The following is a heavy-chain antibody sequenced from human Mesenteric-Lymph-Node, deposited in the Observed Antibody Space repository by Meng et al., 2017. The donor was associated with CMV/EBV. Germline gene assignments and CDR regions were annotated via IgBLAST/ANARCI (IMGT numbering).Heavy chain of an antibody. V-gene: IGHV4-34*01. CDR3: ARHQRWLKSEGGFNY. CDR1: GCGFNGYY. CDR2: INHNGST. Sequence: LKQWGAGLVKPSETLALDVACDGCGFNGYYWGWSHQPPGKGLEWIGEINHNGSTNYNPSLKSRVTISVDTSKNQFSLKLSSVTAADTAVYYCARHQRWLKSEGGFNYWGQGTLVTVSS. D-gene: IGHD4-23*01. J-gene: IGHJ4*02.